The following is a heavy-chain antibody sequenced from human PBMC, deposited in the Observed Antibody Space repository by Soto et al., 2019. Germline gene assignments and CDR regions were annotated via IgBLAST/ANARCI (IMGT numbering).Heavy chain of an antibody. CDR2: INHSGST. CDR1: GGSFSGYY. D-gene: IGHD3-22*01. V-gene: IGHV4-34*01. Sequence: QVQLQQWGAGLLKPSETLSLTCAVYGGSFSGYYWSWIRQPPGKGLEWIGEINHSGSTNYNPSLKSRVTISVDTSKNQFSLKLSSVTAADTAVYYCARSVYHGYYDSSGYRYYFDYWGQGTLVTVSS. CDR3: ARSVYHGYYDSSGYRYYFDY. J-gene: IGHJ4*02.